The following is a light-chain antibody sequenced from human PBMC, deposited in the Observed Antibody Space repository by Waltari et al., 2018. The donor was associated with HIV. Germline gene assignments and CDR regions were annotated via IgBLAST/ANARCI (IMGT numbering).Light chain of an antibody. J-gene: IGLJ2*01. CDR2: DES. CDR3: QVWDTSSDHPV. Sequence: SYVLTQPPSVSVAPGQTARITCGADNIGSKSVHWYQPKPGQAPVLVIYDESDRPSRIPQRLSSSNSGNTATLTISSVEAGDEADYYCQVWDTSSDHPVFGGGTKLTVL. CDR1: NIGSKS. V-gene: IGLV3-21*02.